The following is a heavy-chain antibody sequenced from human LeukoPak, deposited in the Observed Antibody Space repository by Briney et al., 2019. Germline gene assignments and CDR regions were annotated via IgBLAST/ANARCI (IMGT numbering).Heavy chain of an antibody. Sequence: GGSLTLSCAASGFTFSSYAMHWVRQAPGKGLEWVAVISYDGSNKYYADSVKGRFTISRDNSKNTLYLQMNSLRAEDTAVYYCARSLSGYDILTGYSETYYFDYWGQGTLVTVSS. V-gene: IGHV3-30-3*01. CDR3: ARSLSGYDILTGYSETYYFDY. CDR2: ISYDGSNK. J-gene: IGHJ4*02. D-gene: IGHD3-9*01. CDR1: GFTFSSYA.